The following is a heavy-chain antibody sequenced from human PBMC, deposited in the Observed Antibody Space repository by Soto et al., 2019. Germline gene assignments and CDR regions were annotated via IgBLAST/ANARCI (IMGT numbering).Heavy chain of an antibody. CDR3: AKDRRAGGNSAFYFDF. CDR2: ISATGGGT. Sequence: PGGSLRLSCAASGFTFSSYGMHWVRQAPGKGLEWVAVISATGGGTYYADSVKGRFTISRDNSHNTLYLQVHSLTAEDTAVYYCAKDRRAGGNSAFYFDFWGQGAQVTVSS. CDR1: GFTFSSYG. J-gene: IGHJ4*02. D-gene: IGHD3-16*01. V-gene: IGHV3-23*01.